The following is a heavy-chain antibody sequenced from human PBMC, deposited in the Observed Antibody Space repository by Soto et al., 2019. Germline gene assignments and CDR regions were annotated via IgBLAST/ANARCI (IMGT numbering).Heavy chain of an antibody. D-gene: IGHD3-10*01. CDR1: GGSISSYY. Sequence: PSGTPSLTCTVSGGSISSYYWSWIPRPPGKGLEWIGYIYYTGSTNYNPSLKSRVTISADTSKNQFSLKVSSVTAADTAVYCCARYTSGNYDYFDYWGQGTLVTVSS. J-gene: IGHJ4*02. V-gene: IGHV4-59*08. CDR3: ARYTSGNYDYFDY. CDR2: IYYTGST.